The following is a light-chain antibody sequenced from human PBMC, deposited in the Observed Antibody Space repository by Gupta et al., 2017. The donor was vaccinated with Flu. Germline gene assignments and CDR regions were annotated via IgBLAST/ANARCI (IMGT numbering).Light chain of an antibody. Sequence: QSVLTQPPSASGTPGQRVTISCSGSSSNVGSNYVYWYQQLPGTAPELLIYGSNRRPSGVPDRFSGSKSGASASLAISGLRSEDEADYYCATWDGSLSGWVFGGGTKVNVL. CDR3: ATWDGSLSGWV. V-gene: IGLV1-47*01. CDR2: GSN. CDR1: SSNVGSNY. J-gene: IGLJ3*02.